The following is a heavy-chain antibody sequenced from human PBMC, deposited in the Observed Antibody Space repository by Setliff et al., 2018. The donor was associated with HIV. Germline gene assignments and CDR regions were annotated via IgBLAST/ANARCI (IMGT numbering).Heavy chain of an antibody. J-gene: IGHJ4*02. CDR2: IYHSGST. CDR3: TRHGAYYEFLTYYYPRYSFDF. V-gene: IGHV4-38-2*01. Sequence: SETLSLTCDVSGLSISSGYYWGWIRQPPGKGLEWIANIYHSGSTHYNPSLKSRVTISVDTSKDQFSLRLSSVTAADTAVYYCTRHGAYYEFLTYYYPRYSFDFWGQGTLVTVSS. D-gene: IGHD3-9*01. CDR1: GLSISSGYY.